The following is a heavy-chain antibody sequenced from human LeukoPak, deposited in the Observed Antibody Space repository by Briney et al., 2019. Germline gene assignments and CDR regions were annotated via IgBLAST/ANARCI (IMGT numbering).Heavy chain of an antibody. Sequence: GGSLRLSCAASGFTFSSYWMSWVRQAPGKGLEWVANIKQDGSEKYYVDSVKGRFTISRDSAKNSLYLQMNSLRAEDTAVYYCARAQDYYDSSGYYFGDAFDIWGQGTMVTVSS. V-gene: IGHV3-7*01. CDR2: IKQDGSEK. CDR3: ARAQDYYDSSGYYFGDAFDI. D-gene: IGHD3-22*01. J-gene: IGHJ3*02. CDR1: GFTFSSYW.